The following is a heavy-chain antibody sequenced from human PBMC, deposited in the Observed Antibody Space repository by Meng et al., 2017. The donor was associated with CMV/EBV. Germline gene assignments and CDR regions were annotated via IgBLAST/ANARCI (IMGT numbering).Heavy chain of an antibody. CDR1: GGSFSGYY. Sequence: GSLRLSCAVYGGSFSGYYWSWIRQPPGKGLEWIGEINHSGSTNYNPSLKSRVIISVDTSKNQFSLKLSSVTAADTAVYYCARDRWVSSWGYYYGMDVWGQGTTVTVSS. V-gene: IGHV4-34*01. CDR3: ARDRWVSSWGYYYGMDV. J-gene: IGHJ6*02. D-gene: IGHD6-13*01. CDR2: INHSGST.